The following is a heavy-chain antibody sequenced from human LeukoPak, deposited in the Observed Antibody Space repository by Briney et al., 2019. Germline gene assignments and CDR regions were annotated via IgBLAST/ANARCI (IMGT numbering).Heavy chain of an antibody. CDR2: IYYSGST. CDR1: GGSISSHY. D-gene: IGHD3-3*01. J-gene: IGHJ4*02. Sequence: SETLSLTCTVSGGSISSHYWSWIRQSPGKGLEWIGYIYYSGSTNYNPSLKSRVTISVDTSKNQFSLKLSSVTAADTAVYYCARDNTCDFWSGYSYFDYWGQGTLVTVSS. V-gene: IGHV4-59*11. CDR3: ARDNTCDFWSGYSYFDY.